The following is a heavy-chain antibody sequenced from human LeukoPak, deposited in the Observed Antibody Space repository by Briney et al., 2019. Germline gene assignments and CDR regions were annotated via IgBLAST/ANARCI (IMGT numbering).Heavy chain of an antibody. J-gene: IGHJ5*02. CDR2: IYYSGST. D-gene: IGHD6-13*01. V-gene: IGHV4-39*01. Sequence: PSETLSLTCTVSGGSISSSSYYWGWIRQPPGKGLEWIGSIYYSGSTYYNPSLKSRVTISVDTSKNQFSLKLSSVTAADTAVYYCARHGPYSSRPNWFDPWGQGTLVTVSS. CDR1: GGSISSSSYY. CDR3: ARHGPYSSRPNWFDP.